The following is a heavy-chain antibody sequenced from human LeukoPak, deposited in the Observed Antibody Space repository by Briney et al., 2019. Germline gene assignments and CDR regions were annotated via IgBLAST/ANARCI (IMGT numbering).Heavy chain of an antibody. CDR1: GYTFTGDY. V-gene: IGHV1-2*02. Sequence: ASVKVSCKASGYTFTGDYMHWVRQAPGQGLEWMGWINPNSGGTNYAQKFQGRVTMTRDTSISTAYMELSRLRSDDTAVYYCARPRGAKHGWYFDLWGRGTLVTVSS. CDR2: INPNSGGT. J-gene: IGHJ2*01. D-gene: IGHD3-10*01. CDR3: ARPRGAKHGWYFDL.